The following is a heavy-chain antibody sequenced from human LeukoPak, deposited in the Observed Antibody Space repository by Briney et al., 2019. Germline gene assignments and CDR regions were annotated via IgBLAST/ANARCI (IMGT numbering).Heavy chain of an antibody. D-gene: IGHD2-8*01. J-gene: IGHJ4*02. CDR3: AKDRSCTNDICHGDFDY. CDR2: ITKNGDKT. Sequence: GGTLRLSCVASGFTFSNYAMRWVRQAPGKGLEWVSTITKNGDKTYYADSVKGRFTISRDNSKNTLYLQMNSLRAEDTALYYCAKDRSCTNDICHGDFDYWGQGTLVTVSS. V-gene: IGHV3-23*01. CDR1: GFTFSNYA.